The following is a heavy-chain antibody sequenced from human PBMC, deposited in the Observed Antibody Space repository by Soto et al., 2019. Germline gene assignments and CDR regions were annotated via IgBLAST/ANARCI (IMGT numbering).Heavy chain of an antibody. CDR2: IYHSGSK. CDR1: GGSIFSSSW. D-gene: IGHD3-10*01. CDR3: ARERYGSGSPFDS. Sequence: SETLSLTCTVSGGSIFSSSWWSWVRQPPGKGLEWIGEIYHSGSKNYDPSLKSRVTITVDKSKNQFSLKLTSVTAADTAIYYCARERYGSGSPFDSWGQGILVTVSS. J-gene: IGHJ4*02. V-gene: IGHV4-4*02.